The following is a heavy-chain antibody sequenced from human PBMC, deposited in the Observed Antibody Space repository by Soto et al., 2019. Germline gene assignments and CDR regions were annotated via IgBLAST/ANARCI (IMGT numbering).Heavy chain of an antibody. CDR2: ISSSLGHT. V-gene: IGHV3-11*03. D-gene: IGHD1-1*01. J-gene: IGHJ4*02. CDR3: AANWNFGLNF. Sequence: PGGSLRLSCVASGFDFSDFHISWVRQAPGKGLEWISYISSSLGHTDYAESVKGRFTISRDNAKSSVFLEISDLRSDDTAVYYCAANWNFGLNFWGQGTQVTVSS. CDR1: GFDFSDFH.